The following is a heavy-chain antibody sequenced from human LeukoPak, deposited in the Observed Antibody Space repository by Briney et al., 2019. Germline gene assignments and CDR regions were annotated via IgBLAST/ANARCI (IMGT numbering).Heavy chain of an antibody. J-gene: IGHJ5*02. CDR3: AKDLMRDRWFGES. D-gene: IGHD3-10*01. CDR1: GFTFRYYG. CDR2: VRFDGNDK. V-gene: IGHV3-30*02. Sequence: PGGSLRLSCAASGFTFRYYGMHWVRQAPGKGLEWVAFVRFDGNDKFYADSVKGRFTISRDTSKNTLYLQMTSLTPEDTAVYYCAKDLMRDRWFGESWGQGTLVSVSS.